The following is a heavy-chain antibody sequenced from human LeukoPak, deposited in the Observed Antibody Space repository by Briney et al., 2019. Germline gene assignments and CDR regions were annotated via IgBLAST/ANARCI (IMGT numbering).Heavy chain of an antibody. Sequence: GGSLRLSCAASGFTFRSYGMHGVRQAPGEGLEWVSAISGSGGSTYYADSVKGRFTISRDNSKNTLYVQMNSLRAEDTAVYYCAKDSRITMVRAVIGDFQHWGQGTLVTVSS. J-gene: IGHJ1*01. CDR1: GFTFRSYG. D-gene: IGHD3-10*01. V-gene: IGHV3-23*01. CDR2: ISGSGGST. CDR3: AKDSRITMVRAVIGDFQH.